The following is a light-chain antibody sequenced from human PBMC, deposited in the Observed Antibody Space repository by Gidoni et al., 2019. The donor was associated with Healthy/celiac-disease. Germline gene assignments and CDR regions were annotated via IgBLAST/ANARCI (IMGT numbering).Light chain of an antibody. V-gene: IGLV1-44*01. Sequence: QSVLTQTPSASGTPGQRVTISCSGSSSNIGSNTVNWSQQLPGTAPKLLIYSNNQRPSGVPDRFSGSKSGTSASLAISGLQSEDEADYYCAAWDDSLNASYVFGTGTKVTVL. CDR3: AAWDDSLNASYV. CDR1: SSNIGSNT. J-gene: IGLJ1*01. CDR2: SNN.